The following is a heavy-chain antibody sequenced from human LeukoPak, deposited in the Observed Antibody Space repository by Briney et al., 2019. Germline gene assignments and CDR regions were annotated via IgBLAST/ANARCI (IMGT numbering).Heavy chain of an antibody. CDR3: AKASSSGWYGYYFDY. Sequence: GGSLRLSCAASGFTFSSYAMSWVRQAPGKGLDWVSAISGSGGSTYYADSVKGRFTISRDNSKNTLYLQMNSLRAEDTAVYYCAKASSSGWYGYYFDYWGQGTLVTVSS. CDR2: ISGSGGST. D-gene: IGHD6-19*01. V-gene: IGHV3-23*01. CDR1: GFTFSSYA. J-gene: IGHJ4*02.